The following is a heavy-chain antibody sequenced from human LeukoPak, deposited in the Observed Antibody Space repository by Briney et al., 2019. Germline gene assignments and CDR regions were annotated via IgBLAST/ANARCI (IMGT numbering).Heavy chain of an antibody. V-gene: IGHV3-74*01. CDR2: IIRDGSST. CDR3: ARGHGDYVWAFDI. J-gene: IGHJ3*02. CDR1: GLTLSNTW. D-gene: IGHD4-17*01. Sequence: PGGSLRLSCAASGLTLSNTWLHWVRQPPGQGLVWVARIIRDGSSTVYADFVKGRFTISRDNAKNTLYLQMSSLRAEDTAVYYCARGHGDYVWAFDIWGQGTMVTVSS.